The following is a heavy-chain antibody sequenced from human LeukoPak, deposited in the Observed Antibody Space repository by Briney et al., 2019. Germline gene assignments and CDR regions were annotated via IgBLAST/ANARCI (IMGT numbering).Heavy chain of an antibody. V-gene: IGHV1-18*01. CDR2: ISAYNGNT. CDR1: GYTFTSYG. CDR3: AKGGIHRGYYYYYMDV. J-gene: IGHJ6*03. D-gene: IGHD6-13*01. Sequence: ASVKVSCKASGYTFTSYGISWVRQAPGQGLEWMGWISAYNGNTNYAQKLQGRVTMTTDTSTSTAYMELSSLRAEDTALYYCAKGGIHRGYYYYYMDVWGKGTTVTISS.